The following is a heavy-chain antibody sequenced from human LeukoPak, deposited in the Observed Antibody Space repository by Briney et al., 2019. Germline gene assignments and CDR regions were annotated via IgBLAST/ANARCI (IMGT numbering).Heavy chain of an antibody. CDR1: GFTFSSYG. CDR2: IWYDGSKK. D-gene: IGHD5-18*01. Sequence: GGSLRLSCAASGFTFSSYGMHWVRQAPGKGLEWVAVIWYDGSKKYYADSVKGRFTISRDNSKNTLYLQMNSLRAEDTAVYYCARVQSGYSYGYRSGSDAFDIWGQGTMVTVSS. V-gene: IGHV3-33*01. CDR3: ARVQSGYSYGYRSGSDAFDI. J-gene: IGHJ3*02.